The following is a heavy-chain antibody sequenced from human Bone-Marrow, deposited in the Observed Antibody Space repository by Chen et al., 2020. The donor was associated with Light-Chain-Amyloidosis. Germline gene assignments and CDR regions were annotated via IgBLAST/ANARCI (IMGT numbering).Heavy chain of an antibody. V-gene: IGHV3-33*01. D-gene: IGHD3-10*01. CDR3: AGDSGLRGYGMDG. CDR1: GFSFENHG. CDR2: MWFDGSEK. J-gene: IGHJ6*02. Sequence: QVQFLESGGGVVQPGTSVKISCEGSGFSFENHGMHWVRQAPGKGLEWGGVMWFDGSEKFHLDSVKGRCVSSRDNFQNTVFLEMNSLRREDTAVYYCAGDSGLRGYGMDGWGRGIRVTV.